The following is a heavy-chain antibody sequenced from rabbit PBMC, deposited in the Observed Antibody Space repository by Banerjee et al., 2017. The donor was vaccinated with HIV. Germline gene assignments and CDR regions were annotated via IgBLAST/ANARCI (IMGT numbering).Heavy chain of an antibody. J-gene: IGHJ4*01. Sequence: QEQLVESGGGLVTPGGSLTLTCKASGFDFSSYGVSWVRQAPGKGLEWIGYIDPIFGSAYYASWVNGRFSISRENTQNTVDLKMTSLTAADTATYFCARDGSGWGANFNLWGQGTLVTVS. CDR1: GFDFSSYG. V-gene: IGHV1S36*01. CDR2: IDPIFGSA. D-gene: IGHD4-1*01. CDR3: ARDGSGWGANFNL.